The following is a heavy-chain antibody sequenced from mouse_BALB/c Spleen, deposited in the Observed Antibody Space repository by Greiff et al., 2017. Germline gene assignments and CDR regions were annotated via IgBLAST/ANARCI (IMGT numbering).Heavy chain of an antibody. D-gene: IGHD4-1*01. Sequence: VQLQQSGAELAKPGASVKMSCKASGYTFTSYWMHWVKQRPGQGLEWIGYINPSTGYTEYNQKFKDKATLTADKSSSTAYMQLSSLTSEDSAVYYCARWELGAWFAYWGQGTLVTVSA. CDR3: ARWELGAWFAY. J-gene: IGHJ3*01. CDR1: GYTFTSYW. CDR2: INPSTGYT. V-gene: IGHV1-7*01.